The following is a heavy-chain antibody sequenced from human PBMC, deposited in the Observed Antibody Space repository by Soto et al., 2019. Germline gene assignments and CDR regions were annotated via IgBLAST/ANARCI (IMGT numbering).Heavy chain of an antibody. CDR1: GYTFTSYD. Sequence: ASVKVSCKASGYTFTSYDINWVRQATGQGLERMGWMNPNSGNTGYAQKFQGRVTMTRNTSISTAYMELSSLRSEDTAVYYCARNDASILTGYYINWFDPWGQGTLVTVSS. D-gene: IGHD3-9*01. CDR2: MNPNSGNT. V-gene: IGHV1-8*01. J-gene: IGHJ5*02. CDR3: ARNDASILTGYYINWFDP.